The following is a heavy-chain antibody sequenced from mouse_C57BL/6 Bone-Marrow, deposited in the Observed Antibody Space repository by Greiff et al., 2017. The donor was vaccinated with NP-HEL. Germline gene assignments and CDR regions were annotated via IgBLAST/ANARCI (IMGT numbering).Heavy chain of an antibody. J-gene: IGHJ4*01. CDR3: ASFITTVVARYYYAMDY. Sequence: VKLMESGAELVRPGSSVKLSCKASGYTFTSYWMDWVKQRPGQGLEWIGNIYPSDSETHYNQKFKDKATLTVDKSSSTAYMQLSSLTSEDSAVYYCASFITTVVARYYYAMDYWGQGTSVTVSS. CDR1: GYTFTSYW. D-gene: IGHD1-1*01. CDR2: IYPSDSET. V-gene: IGHV1-61*01.